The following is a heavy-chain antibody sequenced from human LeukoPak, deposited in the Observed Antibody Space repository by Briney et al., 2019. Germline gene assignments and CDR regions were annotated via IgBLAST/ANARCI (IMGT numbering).Heavy chain of an antibody. Sequence: SVKVPCKASGGTFSSYAISWVRQAPGQGLEWMGRIIPIFGTANYAQKLQGRVTITTDESTSTAYMELSSLRSEDTAVYYCAKPLIAVAGTSAFDIWGQGTMVTVSS. CDR2: IIPIFGTA. CDR1: GGTFSSYA. CDR3: AKPLIAVAGTSAFDI. D-gene: IGHD6-19*01. J-gene: IGHJ3*02. V-gene: IGHV1-69*05.